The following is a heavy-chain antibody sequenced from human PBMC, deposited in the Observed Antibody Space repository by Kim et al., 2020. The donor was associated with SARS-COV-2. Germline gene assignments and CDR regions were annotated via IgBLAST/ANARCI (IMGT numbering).Heavy chain of an antibody. V-gene: IGHV6-1*01. D-gene: IGHD3-10*01. CDR3: ARDYWFGEYASYYYYGMDV. J-gene: IGHJ6*02. CDR2: TYYRSKWYN. CDR1: GDSVSSNSAA. Sequence: SQTLSLTCAISGDSVSSNSAAWNWIRQSPSRGLEWLGRTYYRSKWYNDYAVSVKSRITINPDTSKNQFSLQLNSVTPEDTAVYYCARDYWFGEYASYYYYGMDVWGQGTTVTVSS.